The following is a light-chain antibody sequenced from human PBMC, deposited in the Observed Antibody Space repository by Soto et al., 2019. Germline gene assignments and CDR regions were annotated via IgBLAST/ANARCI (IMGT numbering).Light chain of an antibody. J-gene: IGLJ1*01. CDR2: DVS. Sequence: SVLTQPASVSGSPGQSITISCPGTSSDVGGYNYVSWYQQHPGKAPKLMIYDVSNRPSGVSNRFSGSKSGNTASLTISGLQAEDEADYYCSSYTSSSNLYVFGTGTKVTVL. V-gene: IGLV2-14*01. CDR3: SSYTSSSNLYV. CDR1: SSDVGGYNY.